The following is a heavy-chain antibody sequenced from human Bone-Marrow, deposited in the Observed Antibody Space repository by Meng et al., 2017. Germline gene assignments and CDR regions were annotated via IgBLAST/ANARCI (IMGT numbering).Heavy chain of an antibody. D-gene: IGHD1-26*01. CDR2: ITGSGGST. CDR3: GKQYSGSYEY. Sequence: EGDLVGSGGGLVQPGGSLGLSCAASGFTFSSYAMSWVRQAPGKGLEWLSAITGSGGSTYYADSVKGRFTISRDNSKNTLYLQMNSLRAEDTAIYYCGKQYSGSYEYWGQGTLVTVSS. V-gene: IGHV3-23*04. CDR1: GFTFSSYA. J-gene: IGHJ4*02.